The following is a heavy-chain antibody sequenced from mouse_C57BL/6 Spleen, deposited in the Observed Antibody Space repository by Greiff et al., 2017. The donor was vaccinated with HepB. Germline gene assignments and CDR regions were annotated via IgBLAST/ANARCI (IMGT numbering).Heavy chain of an antibody. D-gene: IGHD1-1*01. CDR3: ARHGYYGSSYGSAMDY. CDR2: IYPGDGDT. CDR1: GYAFSSYW. Sequence: VKLQESGAELVKPGASVKISCKASGYAFSSYWMNWVKQRPGKGLEWIGQIYPGDGDTNYNGKFKGKATLTADKSSSTAYMQLSSLTSEDSAVYFCARHGYYGSSYGSAMDYWGQGTSVTVSS. V-gene: IGHV1-80*01. J-gene: IGHJ4*01.